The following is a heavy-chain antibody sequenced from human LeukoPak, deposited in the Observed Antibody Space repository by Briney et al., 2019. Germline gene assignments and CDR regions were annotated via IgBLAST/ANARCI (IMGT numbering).Heavy chain of an antibody. CDR3: ARGVLLWPGEGGYFDY. V-gene: IGHV1-18*01. D-gene: IGHD3-10*01. Sequence: GASVKVSCKASGYTFTSYGISWVRQAPGQGLEWMVWISAYNGNTNYAQNLQGRVTMTTDTYTSTAYMAPRSLRSDDAAVYYCARGVLLWPGEGGYFDYWGQGTLVTVSS. CDR1: GYTFTSYG. CDR2: ISAYNGNT. J-gene: IGHJ4*02.